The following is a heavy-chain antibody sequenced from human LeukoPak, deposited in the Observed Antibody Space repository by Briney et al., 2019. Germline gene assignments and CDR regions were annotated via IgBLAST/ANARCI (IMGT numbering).Heavy chain of an antibody. CDR3: AKDREFPYYDFWSGPTMDV. D-gene: IGHD3-3*01. J-gene: IGHJ6*03. CDR2: IKQDGSEK. CDR1: GFTFSSYW. Sequence: PGGSLRLSCAASGFTFSSYWMSWVRQAPGKGLEWVANIKQDGSEKYYVDSVKGRFTISRDNVKNSLYLQMNSLRAEDTAVYYCAKDREFPYYDFWSGPTMDVWGKGTTVTVSS. V-gene: IGHV3-7*03.